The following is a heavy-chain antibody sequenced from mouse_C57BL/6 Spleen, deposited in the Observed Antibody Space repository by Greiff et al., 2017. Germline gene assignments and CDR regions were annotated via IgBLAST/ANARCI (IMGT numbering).Heavy chain of an antibody. CDR3: ARARDYYAMDY. J-gene: IGHJ4*01. V-gene: IGHV3-1*01. CDR2: ISYSGST. Sequence: EVKLVESGPGMVKPSQSLSLTCTVTGYSITSGYDWHWIRHFPGNKLEWMGYISYSGSTNYNPSLKSRISITHDTSKNHFFLKLNSVTTEDTATYYCARARDYYAMDYWGQGTSVTFSS. CDR1: GYSITSGYD.